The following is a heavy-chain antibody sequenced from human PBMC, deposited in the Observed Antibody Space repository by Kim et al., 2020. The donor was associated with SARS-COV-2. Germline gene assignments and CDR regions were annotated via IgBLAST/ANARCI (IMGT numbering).Heavy chain of an antibody. CDR1: GFSLSTSGMC. CDR2: IDWDDDK. CDR3: ARTRVEVATIGVYYYGMDV. V-gene: IGHV2-70*01. D-gene: IGHD5-12*01. J-gene: IGHJ6*02. Sequence: SGPTLVNPTRTLTLTCTFSGFSLSTSGMCVSWIRQPPGKALEWLALIDWDDDKYYSTSLKTRLNISKDTSKNQVVLTMTNMDPVDTATYYCARTRVEVATIGVYYYGMDVWGQGTTVTVSS.